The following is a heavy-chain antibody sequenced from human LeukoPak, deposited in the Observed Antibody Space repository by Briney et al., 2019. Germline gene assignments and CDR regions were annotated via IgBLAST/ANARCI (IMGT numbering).Heavy chain of an antibody. D-gene: IGHD5-18*01. V-gene: IGHV3-49*04. CDR2: IRSKAYGGTT. J-gene: IGHJ4*02. Sequence: GGSLRLSCTASGFTFGDYAMSWVRQAPGKGLEWVGFIRSKAYGGTTEYAASVKGRFTISRDDSKSIAYLQMNSLKTEDTAVYYCTSFVDTAMVFIYWGQGRLVWVSS. CDR3: TSFVDTAMVFIY. CDR1: GFTFGDYA.